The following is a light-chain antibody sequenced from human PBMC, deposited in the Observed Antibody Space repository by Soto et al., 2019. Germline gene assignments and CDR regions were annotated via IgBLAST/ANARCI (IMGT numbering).Light chain of an antibody. V-gene: IGKV3-20*01. J-gene: IGKJ5*01. Sequence: EIVLTQSPGTLSLSPGERATLSCRTSQSVSSNYLAWYQQKPGQAPRLLIYGASSRATGIPDRFSGSASGTDFTLTINRLEPEDFAVYYCQLYGISPHFGQGTRLEI. CDR3: QLYGISPH. CDR1: QSVSSNY. CDR2: GAS.